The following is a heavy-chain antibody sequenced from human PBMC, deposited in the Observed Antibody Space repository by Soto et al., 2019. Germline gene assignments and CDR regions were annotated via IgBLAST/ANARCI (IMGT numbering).Heavy chain of an antibody. CDR3: ARDYYDSSGLPFDY. V-gene: IGHV1-18*01. CDR2: ISAYNGNT. J-gene: IGHJ4*02. Sequence: GASVKVSCKASGYTFTSYGISWVRQAPGQGLEWMGWISAYNGNTNYAQKLQGRVTMTTDTSTNTAYMELRSLRSDDTAVYYCARDYYDSSGLPFDYWGQGTLVTVSS. CDR1: GYTFTSYG. D-gene: IGHD3-22*01.